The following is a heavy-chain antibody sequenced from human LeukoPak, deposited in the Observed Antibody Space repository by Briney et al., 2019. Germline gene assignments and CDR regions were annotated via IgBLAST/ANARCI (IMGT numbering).Heavy chain of an antibody. V-gene: IGHV3-23*01. D-gene: IGHD1-14*01. J-gene: IGHJ4*02. CDR2: ISNSGGTT. Sequence: GGSLRLSCAASGFSFSSYAMSWVRQAPGKGLEWVSTISNSGGTTYYADSVKGRFTISRDDSENTLYLQMNSLRAEDTAVYYCAKATGYLLWGQGTLVTVSS. CDR3: AKATGYLL. CDR1: GFSFSSYA.